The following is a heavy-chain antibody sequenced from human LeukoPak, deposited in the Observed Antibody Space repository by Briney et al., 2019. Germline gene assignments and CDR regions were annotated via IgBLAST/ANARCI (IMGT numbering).Heavy chain of an antibody. J-gene: IGHJ6*02. Sequence: PGGSLRLSCAASGFTFDDYAMHWVRQAPGKGLEWVSVIYSGGSTYYADSVKGRFTISRHNSKNTLYLQMNSLRAEDTAVYYCARELYYYDSSGNGARDYYYYYGMDVWGQGTTVTVSS. D-gene: IGHD3-22*01. CDR1: GFTFDDYA. V-gene: IGHV3-53*04. CDR3: ARELYYYDSSGNGARDYYYYYGMDV. CDR2: IYSGGST.